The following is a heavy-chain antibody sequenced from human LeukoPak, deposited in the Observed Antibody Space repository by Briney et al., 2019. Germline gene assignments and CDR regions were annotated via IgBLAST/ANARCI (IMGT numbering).Heavy chain of an antibody. V-gene: IGHV3-33*01. CDR3: ARVTYDSSGNENFDY. Sequence: PGGSLRLSCAASGFTFSSYGMHWVRQAPGKGLEWVAVIWYDGSNKYYADSVKGRFTISRDNSKNTLYLQMNSLRAEDTAVYYCARVTYDSSGNENFDYWGQGTLVTVSS. CDR1: GFTFSSYG. J-gene: IGHJ4*02. CDR2: IWYDGSNK. D-gene: IGHD3-22*01.